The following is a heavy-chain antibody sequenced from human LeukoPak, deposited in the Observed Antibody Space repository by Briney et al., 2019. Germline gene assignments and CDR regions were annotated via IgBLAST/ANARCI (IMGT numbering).Heavy chain of an antibody. V-gene: IGHV4-39*01. D-gene: IGHD2-15*01. CDR3: YSMGY. J-gene: IGHJ4*02. Sequence: PSETLSLTCTVSGGSISSSSTYYWAWVRQPPGKGLEWIASIHYSGSTYYNPPLKSRVTIAVDTPRNQFSLRLSSVTAADTAVFYCYSMGYWGQGTLVTVSS. CDR2: IHYSGST. CDR1: GGSISSSSTYY.